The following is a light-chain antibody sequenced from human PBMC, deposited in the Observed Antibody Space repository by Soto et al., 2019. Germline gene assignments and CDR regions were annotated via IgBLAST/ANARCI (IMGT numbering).Light chain of an antibody. Sequence: DIVMTQSPDSLAVSLGERATINCKSSQSVLYTYNNKNCLAWYQQKPGQPPKLLIYWASTRESGVPDRFSGSGSGTDFTLTISSLQAEDVAVYYCQQYYSTFPTFGGGTKVEIK. CDR3: QQYYSTFPT. V-gene: IGKV4-1*01. J-gene: IGKJ4*01. CDR2: WAS. CDR1: QSVLYTYNNKNC.